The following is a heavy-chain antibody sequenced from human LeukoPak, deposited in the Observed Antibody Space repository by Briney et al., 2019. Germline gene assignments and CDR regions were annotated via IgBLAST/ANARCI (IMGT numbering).Heavy chain of an antibody. CDR1: GFTFSSYA. J-gene: IGHJ5*02. D-gene: IGHD2-15*01. CDR2: VSGSDANT. V-gene: IGHV3-23*01. CDR3: AKGPVAGTRWFDL. Sequence: GGSLRLSCAASGFTFSSYAMSWVRQAPRKGLEWVSTVSGSDANTYYEASAKGQFSVSRDNSKNTLYLQLNSLRVEDTAVYYCAKGPVAGTRWFDLWGQGTLVSVSS.